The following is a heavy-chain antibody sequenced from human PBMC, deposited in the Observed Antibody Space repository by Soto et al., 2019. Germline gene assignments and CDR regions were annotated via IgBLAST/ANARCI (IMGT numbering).Heavy chain of an antibody. CDR3: ARAYQLTYYFDY. CDR1: GVTFRGYA. D-gene: IGHD2-21*01. Sequence: GGSLRLSCAGSGVTFRGYAVHWVRQAPGKGLEWVTVISDDGSKTYYVDSVKGRFTVSRDDSTNTVFLQMSSLRTEDTAVYHCARAYQLTYYFDYWGPGTLVTVSS. J-gene: IGHJ4*02. V-gene: IGHV3-30*14. CDR2: ISDDGSKT.